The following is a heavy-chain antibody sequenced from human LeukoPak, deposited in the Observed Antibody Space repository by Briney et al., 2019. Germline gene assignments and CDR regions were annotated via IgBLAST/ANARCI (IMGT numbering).Heavy chain of an antibody. D-gene: IGHD3-10*01. V-gene: IGHV4-59*01. CDR3: ARDLYGSGPFDI. J-gene: IGHJ3*02. CDR2: IYYSGSP. CDR1: GGSISSYY. Sequence: SETLSLTCTVSGGSISSYYWSWIRQPPGKGLEWIGYIYYSGSPYYNPSLKSRVTISVDTSKNQFSLKLSSVTAADTAAYYCARDLYGSGPFDIWGQGTMVTVSS.